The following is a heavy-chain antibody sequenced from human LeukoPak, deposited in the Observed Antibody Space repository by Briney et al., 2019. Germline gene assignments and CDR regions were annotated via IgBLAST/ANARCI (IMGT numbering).Heavy chain of an antibody. CDR3: ARDRPGDV. J-gene: IGHJ6*04. Sequence: GGSLRLSLPPLGLTFVGIERPGFGQPPGKGLEYVSAISSNGDSTYANFVKGRFIISRDNSKNTLYLQMGSLRPEDMAVYYCARDRPGDVWGEGTTVTVSS. CDR2: ISSNGDST. CDR1: GLTFVGIE. V-gene: IGHV3-64*01.